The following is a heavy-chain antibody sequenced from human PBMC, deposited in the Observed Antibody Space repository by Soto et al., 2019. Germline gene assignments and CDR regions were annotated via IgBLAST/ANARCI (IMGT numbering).Heavy chain of an antibody. CDR3: ARGRSYYGMDV. V-gene: IGHV4-34*01. J-gene: IGHJ6*02. CDR2: INHSGST. CDR1: GGSFSGYY. Sequence: SETLSLTCAVYGGSFSGYYWSWIRQPPGKGLEWIGEINHSGSTNYNPSLKSRVTISVDTSKNQFSLKLSSVTAADTAVYYCARGRSYYGMDVWGQGTTVTVS.